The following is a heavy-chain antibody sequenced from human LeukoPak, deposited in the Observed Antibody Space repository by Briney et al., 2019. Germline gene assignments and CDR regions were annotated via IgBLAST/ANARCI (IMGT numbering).Heavy chain of an antibody. CDR3: ARGALIAARPPDYYYYMDV. CDR2: IYYSGST. D-gene: IGHD6-6*01. J-gene: IGHJ6*03. V-gene: IGHV4-31*03. Sequence: SETLSLTCTVSGGSISSGGYYWSWIRQHPGKGLEWIGYIYYSGSTYYNPSLKSRVTISVDTSKNQFSLKLSSVTAADTAVYYCARGALIAARPPDYYYYMDVWGKGTTVTVSS. CDR1: GGSISSGGYY.